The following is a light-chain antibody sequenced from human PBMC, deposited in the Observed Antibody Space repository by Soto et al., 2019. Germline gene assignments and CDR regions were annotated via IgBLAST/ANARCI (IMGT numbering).Light chain of an antibody. Sequence: IVMTQSPATVSMSPGESASLSCRASRTIGTNLGWYQQKPGQAPRLLISKTSTRATGVPARFSGSGSGTEFTLTFTSLQSEDIAVYYCQQYADWPLTFGGGTKVDIK. J-gene: IGKJ4*01. CDR2: KTS. V-gene: IGKV3-15*01. CDR1: RTIGTN. CDR3: QQYADWPLT.